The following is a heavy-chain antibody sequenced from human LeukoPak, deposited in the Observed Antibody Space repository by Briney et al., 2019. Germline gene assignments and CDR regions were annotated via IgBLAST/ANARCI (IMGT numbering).Heavy chain of an antibody. CDR1: GFIFSQYG. D-gene: IGHD2-21*01. CDR2: IQNDASTE. V-gene: IGHV3-33*05. Sequence: QPGRSLRLSCAASGFIFSQYGMHWVRQAPGKGLEWVAVIQNDASTENFADSVKGRFTISRDNSKNTVFLQMNGLRVEDTAVYYCARELSQIVWGGLDYGGQGTLVSVSS. CDR3: ARELSQIVWGGLDY. J-gene: IGHJ4*02.